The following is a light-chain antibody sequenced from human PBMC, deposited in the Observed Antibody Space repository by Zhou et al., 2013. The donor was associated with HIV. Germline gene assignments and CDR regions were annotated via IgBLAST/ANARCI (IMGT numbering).Light chain of an antibody. V-gene: IGKV1-39*01. Sequence: DIQMTQSTSSLSASVGDRVTITCRASQSISSYLNWYQQKPGKAPNLLIYAASSLQSGVPSRFSGSGSGTDFTLTITSLQPDDFATYYCQYYNGASSSFGQGTRVEIK. CDR2: AAS. CDR3: QYYNGASSS. J-gene: IGKJ1*01. CDR1: QSISSY.